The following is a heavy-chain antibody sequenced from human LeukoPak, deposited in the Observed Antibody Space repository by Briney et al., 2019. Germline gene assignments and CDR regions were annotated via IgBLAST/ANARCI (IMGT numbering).Heavy chain of an antibody. CDR1: GFTFSSYS. CDR3: ASFRTYDFWSGNTDY. V-gene: IGHV3-21*01. D-gene: IGHD3-3*01. CDR2: ISSSSSYI. Sequence: GGSLRLSCAASGFTFSSYSMNWVRQAPGKGLEWVSSISSSSSYIYYADSVKGRFTISRDNAKNSLYLQMNSLRAEDTAVYYCASFRTYDFWSGNTDYWGQGTLVTVSS. J-gene: IGHJ4*02.